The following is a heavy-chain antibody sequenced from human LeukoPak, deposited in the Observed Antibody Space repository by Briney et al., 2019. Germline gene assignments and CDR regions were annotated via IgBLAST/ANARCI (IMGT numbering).Heavy chain of an antibody. J-gene: IGHJ6*03. D-gene: IGHD2-15*01. CDR3: ARVTRYSSGYYYMDV. Sequence: GGSLRLSCAASGFTFSDYYMTWIRQAPGKGLEWISYMSSTGKTIFYADSVKGRFTISRDNAKNSLYLQMNGLRADDTAVYYCARVTRYSSGYYYMDVWGRGTTGTVSS. V-gene: IGHV3-11*01. CDR2: MSSTGKTI. CDR1: GFTFSDYY.